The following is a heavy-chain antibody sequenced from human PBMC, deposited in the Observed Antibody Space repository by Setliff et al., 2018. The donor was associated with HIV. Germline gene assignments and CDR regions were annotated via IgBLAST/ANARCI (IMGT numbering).Heavy chain of an antibody. Sequence: SETLSLTCTVSGGSISSYYWSWIRQPPGKGLEWIGYIYYNGNTNYNPSLKSRVTISVDTSENQLSLKLSSVTAADTAVYYCAREIYGGNSRPFDYWGQGTLVTVSS. D-gene: IGHD4-17*01. V-gene: IGHV4-59*01. CDR2: IYYNGNT. CDR1: GGSISSYY. CDR3: AREIYGGNSRPFDY. J-gene: IGHJ4*02.